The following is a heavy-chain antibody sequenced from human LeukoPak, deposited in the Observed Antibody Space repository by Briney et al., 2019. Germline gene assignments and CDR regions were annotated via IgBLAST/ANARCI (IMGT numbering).Heavy chain of an antibody. V-gene: IGHV1-8*01. D-gene: IGHD1-26*01. CDR3: ARGDNIVGATLGFDY. CDR1: GYTFTSYD. J-gene: IGHJ4*02. CDR2: MNPNSGNT. Sequence: ASVKVSCKAPGYTFTSYDINWVRQATGQGLEWMGWMNPNSGNTGYAQKFQGRVTMTRNASISTAYMELSSLRSEDTAVYYCARGDNIVGATLGFDYWGQGTLVTVSS.